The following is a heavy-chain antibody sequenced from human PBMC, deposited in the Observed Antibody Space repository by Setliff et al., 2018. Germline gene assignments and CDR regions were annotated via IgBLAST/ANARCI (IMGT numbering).Heavy chain of an antibody. Sequence: SETLSLTCTASGGSISSGSYYWSWIRQPAGKGLEWIGHIYTSGSTNYNPSLKSRVTMSVDTSKNQFSLKLSSVTAADTAVYYCARGLSYYDSSGYYYSAGNFDYWGQGTTVTVSS. CDR2: IYTSGST. CDR1: GGSISSGSYY. CDR3: ARGLSYYDSSGYYYSAGNFDY. J-gene: IGHJ4*03. V-gene: IGHV4-61*09. D-gene: IGHD3-22*01.